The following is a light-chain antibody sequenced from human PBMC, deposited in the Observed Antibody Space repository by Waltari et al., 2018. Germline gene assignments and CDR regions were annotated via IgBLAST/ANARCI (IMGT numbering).Light chain of an antibody. V-gene: IGKV3-20*01. CDR2: DAV. CDR1: QNINSNF. Sequence: ENVLTQSPGTLALSPGERATLSCRASQNINSNFLAWYQQKPGQAPRLLIYDAVNRASGIPDRFSGRGSGTDFTLTISSLESEDFAVYYCQQYGSPPSRTFGQGTKVEMK. J-gene: IGKJ1*01. CDR3: QQYGSPPSRT.